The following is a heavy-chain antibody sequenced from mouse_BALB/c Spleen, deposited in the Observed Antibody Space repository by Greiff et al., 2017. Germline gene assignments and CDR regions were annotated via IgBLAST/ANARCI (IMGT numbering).Heavy chain of an antibody. J-gene: IGHJ2*01. CDR3: ARQGYGNSYYFDY. Sequence: EVQRVESGGDLVKPGGSLKLSCAASGFTFSSYGMSWVRQTPDKRLEWVATISSGGSYTYYPDSVKGRFTISRDNAKNTLYLQMSSLKSEDTAMYYCARQGYGNSYYFDYWGQGTTLTVSS. D-gene: IGHD2-10*02. CDR2: ISSGGSYT. V-gene: IGHV5-6*01. CDR1: GFTFSSYG.